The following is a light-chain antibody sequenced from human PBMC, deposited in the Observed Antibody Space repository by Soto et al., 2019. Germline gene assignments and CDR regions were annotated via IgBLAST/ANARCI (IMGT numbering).Light chain of an antibody. Sequence: DVLMTQSPLSLPVTLGHPASISCRSSQSIGYSYGNTYLNWVQQRQGQSPRRLIYKVSNRDSGVQDRFSGSGSGTDFTLTISRVEAEDVGVYYCMQGTHWPPYTFGQGTKLEIK. CDR2: KVS. CDR3: MQGTHWPPYT. V-gene: IGKV2-30*01. CDR1: QSIGYSYGNTY. J-gene: IGKJ2*01.